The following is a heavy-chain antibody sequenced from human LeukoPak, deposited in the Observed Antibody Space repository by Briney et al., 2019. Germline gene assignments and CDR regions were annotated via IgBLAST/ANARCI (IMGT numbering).Heavy chain of an antibody. CDR1: GGSISSSSYY. V-gene: IGHV4-39*01. J-gene: IGHJ5*02. Sequence: SETLSLTCTVSGGSISSSSYYWGWIRQPPGEGLEWIGSIYYSGSTYYNPSLKSRVTISVDTSKNQFSLKLSSVTAADTAVYYCARHSPVEVVVAASNWFDPWGQGTLVTVSS. CDR2: IYYSGST. CDR3: ARHSPVEVVVAASNWFDP. D-gene: IGHD2-15*01.